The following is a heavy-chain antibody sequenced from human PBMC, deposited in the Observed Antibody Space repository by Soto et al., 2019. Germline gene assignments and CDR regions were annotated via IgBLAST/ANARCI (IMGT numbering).Heavy chain of an antibody. CDR2: STHDGAT. CDR3: AQISFCRGSDRTNWFAP. D-gene: IGHD1-26*01. V-gene: IGHV4-34*01. J-gene: IGHJ5*02. CDR1: GGSLSGYW. Sequence: PSETLSLTCAVYGGSLSGYWWSWIRQPPGKGLEWIGESTHDGATNYNPSLKSRVTISVDTSKNQFSLRLNSVTAADTAMYFCAQISFCRGSDRTNWFAPWGPGTLATVSS.